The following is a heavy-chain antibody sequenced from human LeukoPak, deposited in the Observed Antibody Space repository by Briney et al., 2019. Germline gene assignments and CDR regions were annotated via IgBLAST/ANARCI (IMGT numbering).Heavy chain of an antibody. CDR2: INHSGST. Sequence: PSETLSLTCAVYGGSFSGYYWSCIRQAPGKRLEWIGEINHSGSTNYNPSLKSRVTISVDTSKNQFSLKLSSVTAADTAVYYCARVARRWLPLTGGYFDYWGQGTLVTVSS. D-gene: IGHD5-24*01. V-gene: IGHV4-34*01. CDR3: ARVARRWLPLTGGYFDY. CDR1: GGSFSGYY. J-gene: IGHJ4*02.